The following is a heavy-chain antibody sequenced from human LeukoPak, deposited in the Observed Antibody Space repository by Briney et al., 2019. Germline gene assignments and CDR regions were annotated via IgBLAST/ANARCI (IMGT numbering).Heavy chain of an antibody. D-gene: IGHD2-2*01. Sequence: SVKVSCKASGGIFSSYTISWVRQAPGQGLEWMGRIIPTLGIANYAQKFQGRVTITADKSTSTAYMELSSLRSEDTAVYYCARPYCSSTSCSVSLGYWGQGTLVTVSS. V-gene: IGHV1-69*02. CDR1: GGIFSSYT. CDR2: IIPTLGIA. J-gene: IGHJ4*02. CDR3: ARPYCSSTSCSVSLGY.